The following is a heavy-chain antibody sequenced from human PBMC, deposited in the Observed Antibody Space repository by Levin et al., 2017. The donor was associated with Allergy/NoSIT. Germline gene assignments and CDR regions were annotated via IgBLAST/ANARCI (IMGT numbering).Heavy chain of an antibody. J-gene: IGHJ6*02. V-gene: IGHV1-69*06. D-gene: IGHD3-16*02. CDR2: IIPIFGTA. CDR1: GGTFSSYA. CDR3: ARDTEYYDYVWGSYRADKHYYYGMDV. Sequence: EASVKVSCKASGGTFSSYAISWVRQAPGQGLEWMGGIIPIFGTANYAQKVQGRVTITADKSTSTAYMELSSLRSEDTAVYYCARDTEYYDYVWGSYRADKHYYYGMDVWGQGTTVTVSS.